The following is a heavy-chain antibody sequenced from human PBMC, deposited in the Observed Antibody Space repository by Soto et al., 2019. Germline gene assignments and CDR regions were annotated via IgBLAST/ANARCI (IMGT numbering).Heavy chain of an antibody. CDR1: GSSISSYY. V-gene: IGHV4-59*08. J-gene: IGHJ4*02. CDR2: IYYSGST. D-gene: IGHD3-10*01. Sequence: SDTLSRTFSNSGSSISSYYWSWIRQPPGKGLEWIGYIYYSGSTNYNPSLKSRVTISVDTSKNQFSLKLSSLTAADTAVYYCARHRSYGHYYFDYWGQGTLVTVSS. CDR3: ARHRSYGHYYFDY.